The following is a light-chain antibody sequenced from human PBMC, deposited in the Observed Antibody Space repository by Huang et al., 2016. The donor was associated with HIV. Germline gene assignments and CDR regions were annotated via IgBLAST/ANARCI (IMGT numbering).Light chain of an antibody. CDR2: SAS. Sequence: IQMTQSPTSLSASVGDRVSIACRASQSITTYLNWYQQKPGKAPKLLISSASTLNSGVPSRFSGSGSGTDFTLTIRGLQLDDFATYFCQQSYRALSSFGPGTRL. J-gene: IGKJ5*01. CDR1: QSITTY. V-gene: IGKV1-39*01. CDR3: QQSYRALSS.